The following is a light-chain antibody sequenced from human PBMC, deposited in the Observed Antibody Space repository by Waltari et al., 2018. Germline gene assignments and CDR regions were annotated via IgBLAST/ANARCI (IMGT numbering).Light chain of an antibody. J-gene: IGKJ4*01. Sequence: DIQLTQSPSFLSASVGDRVTITCRASQGISSYLVWYQQKPGKAPKVLISAASTLQTGVPSRFSGSGSGTEFTLTISSLQPEDFATYYCQQVNGYPLTFGGGTKEEIK. CDR1: QGISSY. V-gene: IGKV1-9*01. CDR2: AAS. CDR3: QQVNGYPLT.